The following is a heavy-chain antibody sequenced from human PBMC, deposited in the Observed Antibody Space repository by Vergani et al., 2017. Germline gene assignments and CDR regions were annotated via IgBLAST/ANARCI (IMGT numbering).Heavy chain of an antibody. J-gene: IGHJ6*02. CDR3: ARVKSEEWPHLYYYYGMDV. V-gene: IGHV1-46*01. Sequence: QVQLVQSGAEVKKPGASVKVSCKASGYTFTSYYMHWVRQAPGQGLEWMGIINPSGGSTSYAQKFQGRVTMTRDTSTSTVYMELSSLRSEDTAVYYCARVKSEEWPHLYYYYGMDVWGQGTTVTVSS. CDR2: INPSGGST. D-gene: IGHD3-3*01. CDR1: GYTFTSYY.